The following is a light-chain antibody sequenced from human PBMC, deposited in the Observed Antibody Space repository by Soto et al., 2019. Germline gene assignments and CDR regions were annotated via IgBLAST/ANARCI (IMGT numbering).Light chain of an antibody. CDR3: QKYDSASWT. Sequence: DIPMTQSPSSLSASVRYRVTITCRASQGISNYLAWYQQKPGKVPKLLIYAASTLQSGVPSRFSGSGSGTDFTLTISSLQPEDVATYYCQKYDSASWTFGQGTKVEIK. CDR1: QGISNY. CDR2: AAS. J-gene: IGKJ1*01. V-gene: IGKV1-27*01.